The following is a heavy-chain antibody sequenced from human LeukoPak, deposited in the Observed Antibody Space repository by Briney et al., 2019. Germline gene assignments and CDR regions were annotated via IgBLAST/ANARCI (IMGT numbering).Heavy chain of an antibody. CDR3: AKHPIDCCSGGSCYPRQNGMDV. J-gene: IGHJ6*02. CDR2: IDPSDSYT. D-gene: IGHD2-15*01. CDR1: GYSFTSYW. V-gene: IGHV5-10-1*01. Sequence: GESLRISCKGSGYSFTSYWNSWVRQMPGKGLEWMGRIDPSDSYTNYSPSFQGHVTISADKSISTAYLQWSSLKASDTAINERAKHPIDCCSGGSCYPRQNGMDVWGQGTTVTVSS.